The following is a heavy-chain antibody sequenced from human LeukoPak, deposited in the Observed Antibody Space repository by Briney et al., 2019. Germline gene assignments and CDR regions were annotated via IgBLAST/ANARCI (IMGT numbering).Heavy chain of an antibody. CDR1: GYTFTVYY. CDR2: ISAYNGNT. V-gene: IGHV1-18*04. J-gene: IGHJ4*02. Sequence: GASVKVSCKASGYTFTVYYMHWVRQAPGQGLEWLGWISAYNGNTYYVQKLQGRVTMTTDTSTSTAYMELRSLRSDDTAVYYCARDLSSSPHYFDYWGQGTLVTVSS. CDR3: ARDLSSSPHYFDY. D-gene: IGHD6-19*01.